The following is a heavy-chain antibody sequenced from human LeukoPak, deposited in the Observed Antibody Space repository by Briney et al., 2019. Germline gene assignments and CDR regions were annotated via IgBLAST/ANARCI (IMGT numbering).Heavy chain of an antibody. Sequence: PSETLSLTCTVSGGSMRNYYWSWIRQPAGKGLEWIGRIYASGSTTYYNPSLTSRVTVSLDTSKNQFSLKLNSVTVADAAVYYCARNEAVGAFDYWGQGTLVTVSS. CDR3: ARNEAVGAFDY. J-gene: IGHJ4*02. CDR2: IYASGST. CDR1: GGSMRNYY. V-gene: IGHV4-4*07. D-gene: IGHD6-19*01.